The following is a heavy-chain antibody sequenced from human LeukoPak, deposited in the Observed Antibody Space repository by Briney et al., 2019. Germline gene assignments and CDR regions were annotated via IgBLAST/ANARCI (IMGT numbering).Heavy chain of an antibody. D-gene: IGHD4-23*01. Sequence: SETLSLTCTVSGGSISSYYWSWIRQPAGKGLEWIGRIYTSGSTNYNPSLKSRVTMSADTSKNQFSLKLSSVTAADTAVYYCARDLRWGRYYYYYMDVWGKGTTVTVSS. J-gene: IGHJ6*03. CDR1: GGSISSYY. CDR3: ARDLRWGRYYYYYMDV. V-gene: IGHV4-4*07. CDR2: IYTSGST.